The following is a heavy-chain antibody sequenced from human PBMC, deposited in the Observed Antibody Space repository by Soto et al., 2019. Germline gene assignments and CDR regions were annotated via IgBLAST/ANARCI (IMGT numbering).Heavy chain of an antibody. CDR1: GGTFSSYA. CDR2: IIPIFGTA. J-gene: IGHJ6*02. Sequence: QVQLVQSGAEVQKPGSSVKVSCKASGGTFSSYAISWVRQAPGQGLEWMGGIIPIFGTANYAQKFQGRVTITADESTSTAYMELSSLRSEDTAVYYCARGAPQGYCSSTSCYKGHLDVWGQGTTVTVSS. V-gene: IGHV1-69*01. D-gene: IGHD2-2*02. CDR3: ARGAPQGYCSSTSCYKGHLDV.